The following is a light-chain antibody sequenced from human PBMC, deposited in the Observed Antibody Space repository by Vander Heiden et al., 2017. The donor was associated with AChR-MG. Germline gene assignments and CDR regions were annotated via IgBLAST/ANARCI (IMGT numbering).Light chain of an antibody. CDR2: DAS. Sequence: IVLTQSPPTLSLCPGERATLSCRGSQVVVNYLAWYQQKPGQAPRLLIYDASNRATGIPARFSGSGSGTDFTLTISSLEPEDFAVYYCQQRNNWPPITFGQGTRLEIK. J-gene: IGKJ5*01. V-gene: IGKV3-11*01. CDR3: QQRNNWPPIT. CDR1: QVVVNY.